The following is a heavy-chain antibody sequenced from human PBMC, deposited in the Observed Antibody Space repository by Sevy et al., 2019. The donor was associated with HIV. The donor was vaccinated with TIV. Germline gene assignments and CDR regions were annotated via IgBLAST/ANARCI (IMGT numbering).Heavy chain of an antibody. Sequence: GGSLRLSCAPSGFTFSTYAMNWVRQARGKGLEWVSSIGGSGRYTYYADSVEGRFTISRDNSKNMLYLQMNSLRVADTAVYDCAKGYCSGGTCPRDYYYYGMDVWGQGTTVTVSS. CDR1: GFTFSTYA. V-gene: IGHV3-23*01. CDR3: AKGYCSGGTCPRDYYYYGMDV. CDR2: IGGSGRYT. J-gene: IGHJ6*02. D-gene: IGHD2-15*01.